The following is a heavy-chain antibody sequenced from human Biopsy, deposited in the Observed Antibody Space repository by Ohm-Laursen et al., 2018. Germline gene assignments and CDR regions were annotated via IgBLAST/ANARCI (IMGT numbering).Heavy chain of an antibody. V-gene: IGHV1-2*02. J-gene: IGHJ6*02. CDR1: GYTFTDYY. CDR3: ARVPAYPSIDGYYGLDL. Sequence: GSSVKVSCNASGYTFTDYYMHWVRQAPGHGLEWMGWINPNSGNANYAQSFQGRLTVTRDTSISTAYMELTSLTFDDTAIYYCARVPAYPSIDGYYGLDLWGQGTTVTVSS. CDR2: INPNSGNA. D-gene: IGHD3-9*01.